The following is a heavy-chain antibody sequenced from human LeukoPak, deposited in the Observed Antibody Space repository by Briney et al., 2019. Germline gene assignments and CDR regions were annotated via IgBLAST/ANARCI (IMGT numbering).Heavy chain of an antibody. D-gene: IGHD6-19*01. CDR3: ARGTRAVGGQWLVLLTFDY. J-gene: IGHJ4*02. CDR1: GYTFTSYD. CDR2: MNPNSGNT. V-gene: IGHV1-8*01. Sequence: GASVKVSCKASGYTFTSYDINWVRQATGQGLEWMGWMNPNSGNTGYAQKFQGRVTMTRNTSISTAYMELSSLRSEDTAVYYCARGTRAVGGQWLVLLTFDYWGQGTLVTVSS.